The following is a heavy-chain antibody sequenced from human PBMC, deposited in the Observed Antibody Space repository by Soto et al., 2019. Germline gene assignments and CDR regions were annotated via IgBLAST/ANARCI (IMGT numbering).Heavy chain of an antibody. J-gene: IGHJ3*02. CDR2: MSHSGGT. V-gene: IGHV4-34*01. CDR3: ARVERGTATTVVNAFDM. D-gene: IGHD1-1*01. Sequence: QVQLQQWGAGLLKPSETLSLTCAVYGGSISSGRYYWILILHPPGMCLERIGEMSHSGGTHFNPSIKSGVSISVDMTTTHCSLKMSSVTAADTALYYCARVERGTATTVVNAFDMWGPGAMVTVSS. CDR1: GGSISSGRYY.